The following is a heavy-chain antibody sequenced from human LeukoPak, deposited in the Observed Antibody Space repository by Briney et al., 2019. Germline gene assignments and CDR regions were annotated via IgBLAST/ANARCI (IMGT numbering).Heavy chain of an antibody. CDR2: IYFSGST. J-gene: IGHJ4*02. Sequence: PSETLSLTCTVSGVSISSYYWSWIRPPPGKGLEWVGYIYFSGSTTYHPSLQSRVTISVDTSKNQFSLKLSSVTAADTAVYYCARGGYSSGVFDYWGQGTLVTVSS. CDR3: ARGGYSSGVFDY. V-gene: IGHV4-59*01. D-gene: IGHD6-19*01. CDR1: GVSISSYY.